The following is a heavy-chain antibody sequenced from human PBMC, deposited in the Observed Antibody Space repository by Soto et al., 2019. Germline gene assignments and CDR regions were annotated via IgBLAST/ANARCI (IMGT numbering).Heavy chain of an antibody. CDR1: GYTFTSYG. Sequence: GASVKVSCKASGYTFTSYGISWVRQAPGQGLEWMGWISAYNGNTNYAQKLQGRVTMTTDTSTSTAYMELRSLRSDDTAVYYCVGSCSSSSCYMPDYWGQGTLVTVSS. J-gene: IGHJ4*02. CDR3: VGSCSSSSCYMPDY. V-gene: IGHV1-18*01. CDR2: ISAYNGNT. D-gene: IGHD2-2*02.